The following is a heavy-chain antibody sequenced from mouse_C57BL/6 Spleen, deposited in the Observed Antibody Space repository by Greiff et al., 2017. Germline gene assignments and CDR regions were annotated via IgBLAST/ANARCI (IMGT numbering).Heavy chain of an antibody. CDR3: ARRGAQATDAMDY. J-gene: IGHJ4*01. CDR2: INPNNGGT. V-gene: IGHV1-22*01. CDR1: GYTFTDYN. D-gene: IGHD3-2*02. Sequence: EVQLQQSGPGLVKPGASVKMSCKASGYTFTDYNMHWVHQTHGKSLEWIGYINPNNGGTSYNPKFKGKAPLTVNKSSSTSYMELRSLTAEDSAVYYCARRGAQATDAMDYWGQGTSVTVSS.